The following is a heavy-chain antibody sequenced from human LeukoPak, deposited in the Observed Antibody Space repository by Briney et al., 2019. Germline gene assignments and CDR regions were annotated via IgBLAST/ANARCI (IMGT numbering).Heavy chain of an antibody. D-gene: IGHD2-15*01. V-gene: IGHV4-34*01. Sequence: SETLSLTCAVYDVSFSDYFWNWIRQLPGKGLEWIGEINHGGGTRYNPSLKSRVTISVDTSKNQFSLKLNSVTAADTAVYYCARGQVVRNYWGQGTLVTVSS. CDR2: INHGGGT. CDR3: ARGQVVRNY. CDR1: DVSFSDYF. J-gene: IGHJ4*02.